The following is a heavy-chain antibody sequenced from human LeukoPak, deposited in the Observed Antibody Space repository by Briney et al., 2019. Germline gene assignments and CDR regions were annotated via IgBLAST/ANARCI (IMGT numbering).Heavy chain of an antibody. Sequence: GGSLRLSCAAPGFTFSSYSMNWVRQAPGKGLEWVSSISSSSSYIYYADSVKGRFTISRDNAKNSLYLQMNSLRAEDTAVYYCARVGILNWFDPWGQGTLVTVSS. CDR3: ARVGILNWFDP. J-gene: IGHJ5*02. CDR1: GFTFSSYS. V-gene: IGHV3-21*01. CDR2: ISSSSSYI.